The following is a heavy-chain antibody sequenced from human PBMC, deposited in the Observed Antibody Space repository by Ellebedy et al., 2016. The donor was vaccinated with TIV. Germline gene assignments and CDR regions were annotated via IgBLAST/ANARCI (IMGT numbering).Heavy chain of an antibody. CDR3: ARILRGGSNGDYFDY. CDR2: INDRGST. V-gene: IGHV4-39*07. J-gene: IGHJ4*02. D-gene: IGHD3-3*01. Sequence: MPSETLSLTCTVTGAYVSDSDYYWVWIRQPPGRGLEWVGSINDRGSTFHNPSLPSRITMSVETSKNQFSLEQSSVTAADTAVYYCARILRGGSNGDYFDYWGQGTQVTASS. CDR1: GAYVSDSDYY.